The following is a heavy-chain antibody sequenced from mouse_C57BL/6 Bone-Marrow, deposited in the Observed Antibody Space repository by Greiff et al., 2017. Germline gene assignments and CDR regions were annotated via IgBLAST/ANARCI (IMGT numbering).Heavy chain of an antibody. CDR2: IYPGDGDT. Sequence: QVQLQQSGPELVKPGASVKISCKASGYAFSSSWMNWVKQRPGKGLEWIGRIYPGDGDTNYNGKFKGKATLTADKSSSTAYMQLSSLTSEDSAVYFCARFFYYYGSRDYWGQGTTLTVSS. J-gene: IGHJ2*01. V-gene: IGHV1-82*01. D-gene: IGHD1-1*01. CDR3: ARFFYYYGSRDY. CDR1: GYAFSSSW.